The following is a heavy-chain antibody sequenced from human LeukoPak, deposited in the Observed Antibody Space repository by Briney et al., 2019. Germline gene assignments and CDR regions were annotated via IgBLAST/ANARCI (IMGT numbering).Heavy chain of an antibody. Sequence: SETLSLTCTVSGGSISSYYWGWFRQPPGKGLEWIGYIHYSGTANYNPSLKSRTTISMDTSKNQFSLKLSSVTAADTAVYYCARGQLVRAGWFDPWGQGTLVTVSS. V-gene: IGHV4-59*01. J-gene: IGHJ5*02. CDR1: GGSISSYY. CDR3: ARGQLVRAGWFDP. D-gene: IGHD6-6*01. CDR2: IHYSGTA.